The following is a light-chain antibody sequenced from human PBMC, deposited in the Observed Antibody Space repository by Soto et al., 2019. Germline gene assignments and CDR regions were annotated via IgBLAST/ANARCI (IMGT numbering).Light chain of an antibody. CDR3: KQCNSYQNFT. CDR1: QSIRQW. J-gene: IGKJ3*01. V-gene: IGKV1-5*03. Sequence: DIQMTQSPSTLSASVGDRVTITCRASQSIRQWLAWYQQKPGKAPKLLIYKTSILESGVTSRFSGSASVTEFTLTISSLQPDDSARYYCKQCNSYQNFTFGPGTEVDVK. CDR2: KTS.